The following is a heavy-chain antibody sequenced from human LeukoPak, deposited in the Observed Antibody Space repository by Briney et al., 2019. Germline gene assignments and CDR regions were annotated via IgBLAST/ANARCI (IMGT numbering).Heavy chain of an antibody. CDR1: GFTFSSYA. CDR2: ISGGGGST. V-gene: IGHV3-23*01. CDR3: AKAGSIRFDY. J-gene: IGHJ4*02. Sequence: PGGSLRLSCAASGFTFSSYAMTWVRQAPGKGLEWVSAISGGGGSTYYADSVKGRFTISRDNSKNTLYLQMNSLRAEDTAVYYCAKAGSIRFDYWGQGTLVTVSS. D-gene: IGHD1-26*01.